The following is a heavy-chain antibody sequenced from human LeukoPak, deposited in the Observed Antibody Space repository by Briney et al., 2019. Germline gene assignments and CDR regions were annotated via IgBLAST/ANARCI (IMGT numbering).Heavy chain of an antibody. CDR3: AREFKRIAMIVVVKGGFDY. V-gene: IGHV3-7*01. D-gene: IGHD3-22*01. CDR1: GFTLKNYW. J-gene: IGHJ4*02. CDR2: IKKDGSEE. Sequence: GGSLRLSCAASGFTLKNYWMSWVRQAPGKGLEWVADIKKDGSEEYYVDSVKGRFTISRDNAKNSLYLQMNSLRAEDTAVYYCAREFKRIAMIVVVKGGFDYWGQGTLVTVSS.